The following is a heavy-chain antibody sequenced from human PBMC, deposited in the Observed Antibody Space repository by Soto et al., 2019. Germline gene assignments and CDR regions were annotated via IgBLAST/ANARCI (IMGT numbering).Heavy chain of an antibody. D-gene: IGHD1-1*01. Sequence: QVQLVPSGAEVKKPGASMKVSCKASGYTFTSYDINWVRQATGQGLERMGWMNPNSGNTGYAQKLQGRVTMTRNTTISTASMELSSLISEDTAVYYCVTERPGPTSMDAWGQGTTVTVSS. V-gene: IGHV1-8*01. CDR2: MNPNSGNT. J-gene: IGHJ6*02. CDR3: VTERPGPTSMDA. CDR1: GYTFTSYD.